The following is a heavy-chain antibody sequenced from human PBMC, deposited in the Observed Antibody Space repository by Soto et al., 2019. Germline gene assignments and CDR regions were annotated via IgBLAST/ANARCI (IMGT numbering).Heavy chain of an antibody. CDR3: ASRAWERPQTDY. CDR1: GGTFSSYT. Sequence: QVQLVQSGAEVKKPGSSVKVSCKASGGTFSSYTISWVRQAPGQGLEWMGRIIPILGIANYAQKFQGRVTITADKSTSTAYMELSSLRSEDTAVYYCASRAWERPQTDYWGQGTLVTVSS. J-gene: IGHJ4*02. D-gene: IGHD1-26*01. V-gene: IGHV1-69*02. CDR2: IIPILGIA.